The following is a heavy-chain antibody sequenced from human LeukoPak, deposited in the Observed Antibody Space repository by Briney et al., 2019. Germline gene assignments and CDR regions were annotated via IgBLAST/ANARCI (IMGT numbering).Heavy chain of an antibody. CDR3: AKDRSHYDFWSGYRPHPDY. CDR2: ISYDGSNK. D-gene: IGHD3-3*01. J-gene: IGHJ4*02. V-gene: IGHV3-30*18. CDR1: GFTFSSYG. Sequence: GGSLRLSCAASGFTFSSYGMHWVRQAPGKGLEWVAVISYDGSNKYYADSVKGRFTTSRDNSKNTLYLQMNSLRAEDTAVYYCAKDRSHYDFWSGYRPHPDYWGQGTLVTVSS.